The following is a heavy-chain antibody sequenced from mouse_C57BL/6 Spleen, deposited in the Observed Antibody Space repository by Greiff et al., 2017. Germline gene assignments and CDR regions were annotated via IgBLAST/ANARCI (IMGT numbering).Heavy chain of an antibody. D-gene: IGHD1-1*01. CDR3: AREGYGRDY. CDR1: GYSITSGYY. Sequence: VQLQQSGPGLVKPSQSLSLTCSVTGYSITSGYYWNWIRQFPGNKLEWMGYISYDGSNNYNPSLKNRISITRDTSKNQFFLKLNSVTTEDTATYYCAREGYGRDYWGQGTTLTVSS. J-gene: IGHJ2*01. CDR2: ISYDGSN. V-gene: IGHV3-6*01.